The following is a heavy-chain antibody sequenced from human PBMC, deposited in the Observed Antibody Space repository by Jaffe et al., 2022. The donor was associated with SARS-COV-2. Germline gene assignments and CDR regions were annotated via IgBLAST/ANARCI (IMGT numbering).Heavy chain of an antibody. V-gene: IGHV4-59*01. CDR1: GGSISSYY. D-gene: IGHD6-13*01. Sequence: QVQLQESGPGLVKPSETLSLTCTVSGGSISSYYWSWIRQPPGKGLEWIGYIYYSGSTNYNPSLKSRVTISVDTSKNQFSLKLSSVTAADTAVYYCARVVAAAGKYYYGMDVWGQGTTVTVSS. CDR2: IYYSGST. CDR3: ARVVAAAGKYYYGMDV. J-gene: IGHJ6*02.